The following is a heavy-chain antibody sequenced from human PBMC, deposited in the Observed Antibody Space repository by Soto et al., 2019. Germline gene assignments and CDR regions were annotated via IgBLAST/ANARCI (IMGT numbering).Heavy chain of an antibody. CDR3: ARDHYDTLDAFDI. D-gene: IGHD3-9*01. J-gene: IGHJ3*02. CDR2: INSDGSST. Sequence: GESLNISCAASGFTFSSYWMHWVRQAPGKGLVWVSRINSDGSSTSYADSVKGRFTISRDNAKNTLYLQMNSLRAEDTPVYYCARDHYDTLDAFDIWGQGTMVTVSS. V-gene: IGHV3-74*01. CDR1: GFTFSSYW.